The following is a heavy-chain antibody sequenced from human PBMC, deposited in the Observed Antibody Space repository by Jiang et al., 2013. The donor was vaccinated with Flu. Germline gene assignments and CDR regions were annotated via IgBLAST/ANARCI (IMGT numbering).Heavy chain of an antibody. Sequence: LLKPSETLSLTCAVYGGSFSGYYWSWIRQPPGKGLEWIGEINHSGSTNYNPSLKSRVTISVDTSKNQFSLKLSSVTAADTAVYYCARGKGNLDYSFKWFDPWGQGTLVTVSS. CDR2: INHSGST. CDR1: GGSFSGYY. D-gene: IGHD4-11*01. CDR3: ARGKGNLDYSFKWFDP. V-gene: IGHV4-34*01. J-gene: IGHJ5*02.